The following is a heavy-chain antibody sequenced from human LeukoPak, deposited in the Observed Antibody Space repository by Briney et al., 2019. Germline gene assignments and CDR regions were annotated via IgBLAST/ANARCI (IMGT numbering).Heavy chain of an antibody. CDR3: ARRRGYSYGHFDY. V-gene: IGHV3-30*04. CDR1: GFTFSSYA. D-gene: IGHD5-18*01. CDR2: ISYDGSNK. J-gene: IGHJ4*02. Sequence: PGGSLRLSCAASGFTFSSYAMHWVRQVPGKGLEWVAVISYDGSNKYYADSVKGRFTISRDNSKNTLYLQMNSLRAEDTAVYYCARRRGYSYGHFDYWGQGTLVTVSS.